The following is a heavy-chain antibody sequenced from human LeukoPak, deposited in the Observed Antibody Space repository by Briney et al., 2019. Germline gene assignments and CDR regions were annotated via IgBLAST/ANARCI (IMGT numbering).Heavy chain of an antibody. Sequence: ASVKVSCKGSGGTFSSYAISWVRQAPGQGLEWMGGIIPIFGTANYAQKFQGRVTITADESTSTAYMELSSLRSEDTAVYYCARDSRAIAAAPFDYWGQGTLVTVSS. CDR3: ARDSRAIAAAPFDY. CDR1: GGTFSSYA. D-gene: IGHD6-13*01. CDR2: IIPIFGTA. V-gene: IGHV1-69*13. J-gene: IGHJ4*02.